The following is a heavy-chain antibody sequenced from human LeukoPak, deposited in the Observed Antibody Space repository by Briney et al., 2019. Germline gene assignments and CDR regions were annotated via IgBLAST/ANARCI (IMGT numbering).Heavy chain of an antibody. CDR1: GETFSDYY. J-gene: IGHJ4*02. CDR3: ARYLQWPLRRCFEY. V-gene: IGHV4-34*01. Sequence: SETLSLTCAVYGETFSDYYWTWIRQPPGEGLKWIGEINHSGSTDYNPSLKSRVTISVDTSKNQFSLRLSSVTAADTAVYYCARYLQWPLRRCFEYWGQGTLVTVSS. D-gene: IGHD2-15*01. CDR2: INHSGST.